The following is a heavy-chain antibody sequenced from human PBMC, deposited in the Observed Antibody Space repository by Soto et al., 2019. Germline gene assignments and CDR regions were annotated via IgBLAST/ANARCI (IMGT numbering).Heavy chain of an antibody. CDR1: GFTFSSYA. D-gene: IGHD2-15*01. V-gene: IGHV3-23*01. CDR2: ISGSGGST. Sequence: GGSLRLSCAASGFTFSSYAMSWVRQAPGKGLEWVSAISGSGGSTYYADSVKGRFTISRDNSKNTLYLQMNSLRAEDTAVDYCAKWSSRDRYFDYWGQGTLVTVSS. CDR3: AKWSSRDRYFDY. J-gene: IGHJ4*02.